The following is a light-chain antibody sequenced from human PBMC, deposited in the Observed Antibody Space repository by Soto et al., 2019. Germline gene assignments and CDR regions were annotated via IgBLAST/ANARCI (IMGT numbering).Light chain of an antibody. V-gene: IGKV1-39*01. Sequence: DIKMTQSPSSLSAFVGDEVTITCRASQTIMTYLIWYQLKPGKPPRLLIYAASSLLSGVPSRFSGSGSGADFTLTISSLQPEDFATYSCQQSYNSPQTFGQGTKVDIK. CDR2: AAS. CDR3: QQSYNSPQT. CDR1: QTIMTY. J-gene: IGKJ1*01.